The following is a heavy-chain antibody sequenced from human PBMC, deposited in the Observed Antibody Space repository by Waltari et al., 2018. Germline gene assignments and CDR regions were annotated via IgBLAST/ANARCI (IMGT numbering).Heavy chain of an antibody. CDR3: ATDRGRFLQWLFDY. D-gene: IGHD3-3*01. CDR1: GSTFTDYS. Sequence: EVQLVQSGAEVKKPGATVKISCKVSGSTFTDYSMHWVQQAPGKGPKWMGLIDPEDGATIYAEKFQGRVTITADTSTDTVYMELSSLRSEDTAVYYCATDRGRFLQWLFDYWGQGTLVTVSS. J-gene: IGHJ4*02. CDR2: IDPEDGAT. V-gene: IGHV1-69-2*01.